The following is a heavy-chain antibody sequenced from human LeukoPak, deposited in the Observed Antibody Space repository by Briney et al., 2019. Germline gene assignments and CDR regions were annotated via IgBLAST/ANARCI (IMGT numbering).Heavy chain of an antibody. CDR1: GGSFSGYY. Sequence: SETLSLTCAVYGGSFSGYYWSWIRQPPGKGLEWIGYIYYSGSTYYNPSLKSRVTISVDTSKNQFSLKLSSATAADTAVYYCARARYYGSGSYFDYWGQGTLVTVSS. J-gene: IGHJ4*02. V-gene: IGHV4-30-4*01. D-gene: IGHD3-10*01. CDR3: ARARYYGSGSYFDY. CDR2: IYYSGST.